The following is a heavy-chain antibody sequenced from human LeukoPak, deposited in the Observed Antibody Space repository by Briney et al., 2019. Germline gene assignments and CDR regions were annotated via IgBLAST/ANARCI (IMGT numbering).Heavy chain of an antibody. CDR3: ARGVSNGMDV. CDR1: GFTFGDYY. J-gene: IGHJ6*02. CDR2: ISSSGSTI. Sequence: GGSLRLSGEASGFTFGDYYMGWIRRASGRGLEWVSYISSSGSTIYYADSVKGRFTISRDNAKNSLYLQMNSLRAEDTAVYYCARGVSNGMDVWGQGTTVTVSS. V-gene: IGHV3-11*01. D-gene: IGHD3-16*02.